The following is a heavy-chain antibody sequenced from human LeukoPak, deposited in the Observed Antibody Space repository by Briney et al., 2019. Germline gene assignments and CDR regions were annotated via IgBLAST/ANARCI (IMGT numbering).Heavy chain of an antibody. D-gene: IGHD4-23*01. Sequence: PGGSLRLSCAASGFTFSGSAMHWVRQASGKGLEWVGRIRSKANSYATAYAASVKGRFTISRDDSKNTAYLQMNSLKTEDTAVYYRTTVVHSRASDWFDPWGQGTLVTVSS. V-gene: IGHV3-73*01. CDR2: IRSKANSYAT. CDR3: TTVVHSRASDWFDP. J-gene: IGHJ5*02. CDR1: GFTFSGSA.